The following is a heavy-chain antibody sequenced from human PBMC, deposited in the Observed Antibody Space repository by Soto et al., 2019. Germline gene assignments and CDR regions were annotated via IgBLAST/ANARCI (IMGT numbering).Heavy chain of an antibody. CDR3: AHTFMRLSTYYYGMDV. CDR2: IYWDDDN. CDR1: GFSLSTSGVG. D-gene: IGHD3-16*01. Sequence: QITLKESGPTLVKVTQTLTLTCAFSGFSLSTSGVGVAWSRQPPGKALEWLALIYWDDDNRYSPSLKSRLTITRDTSKIQVVLTMTNMDPVDTATYYCAHTFMRLSTYYYGMDVWGQGTTVTVSS. J-gene: IGHJ6*02. V-gene: IGHV2-5*02.